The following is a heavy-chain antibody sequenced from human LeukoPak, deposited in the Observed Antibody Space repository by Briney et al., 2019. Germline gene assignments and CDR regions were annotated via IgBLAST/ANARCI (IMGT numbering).Heavy chain of an antibody. Sequence: SVKVSCKASGGTFSSYAISWVRQAPGQGLEWMGGIIPIFGTANYAQKFQGRVTITTDESTSTAYMELSSLRSEDTAVYYCARVVPAAGTRWFDPWGQGTLVTVSS. D-gene: IGHD6-13*01. CDR3: ARVVPAAGTRWFDP. J-gene: IGHJ5*02. CDR1: GGTFSSYA. V-gene: IGHV1-69*05. CDR2: IIPIFGTA.